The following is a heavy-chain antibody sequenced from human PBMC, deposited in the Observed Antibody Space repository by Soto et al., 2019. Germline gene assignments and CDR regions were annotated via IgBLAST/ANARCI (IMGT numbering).Heavy chain of an antibody. CDR2: INHSGST. Sequence: SETLSLTFAAYRGSFSRYYWSWIRQPPGKGVEWIGEINHSGSTNYNPSLKSRVTISVDTSKNQFSLKLSSVTAADTAVYYCASVFNYDVWSGYYAGRYFDYCGEGTLVTVSS. CDR3: ASVFNYDVWSGYYAGRYFDY. V-gene: IGHV4-34*01. J-gene: IGHJ4*02. CDR1: RGSFSRYY. D-gene: IGHD3-3*01.